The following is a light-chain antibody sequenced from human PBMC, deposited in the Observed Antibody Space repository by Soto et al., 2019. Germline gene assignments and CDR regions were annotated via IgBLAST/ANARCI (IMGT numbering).Light chain of an antibody. Sequence: EIVLTQSPGTLSLSPGERATLSCRASQSVSSSYLAWYQQKPGQAPRLLIYGASSRATGIPDRFSGSGSGTDFTRTISRLEPEDFAVYYCHQYVSWTFGQGTKVDIK. CDR1: QSVSSSY. CDR2: GAS. CDR3: HQYVSWT. V-gene: IGKV3-20*01. J-gene: IGKJ1*01.